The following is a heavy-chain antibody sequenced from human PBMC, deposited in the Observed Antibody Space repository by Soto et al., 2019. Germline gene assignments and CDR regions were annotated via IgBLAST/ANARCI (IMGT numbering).Heavy chain of an antibody. Sequence: SETLSLTCTVSGGSISSGGYYWSWIRQHPGKGLEWIGYIYYSGSTYYNPSLKSRVTISVDTSKNQFSLKLSSVTAADTAVYYCAGRMVYATSSSWLAFDYWGQGTLVTVSS. D-gene: IGHD2-8*01. CDR2: IYYSGST. CDR1: GGSISSGGYY. J-gene: IGHJ4*02. V-gene: IGHV4-31*03. CDR3: AGRMVYATSSSWLAFDY.